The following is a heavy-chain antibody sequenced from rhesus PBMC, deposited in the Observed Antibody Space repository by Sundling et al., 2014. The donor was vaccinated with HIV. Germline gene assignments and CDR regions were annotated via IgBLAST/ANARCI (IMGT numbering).Heavy chain of an antibody. V-gene: IGHV1-138*01. CDR1: GYTFIDYY. D-gene: IGHD1-26*01. J-gene: IGHJ4*01. CDR3: ARKTPYSYNFLS. Sequence: QVQLVQSGAEVKKPGSSVKVSCKASGYTFIDYYMHWVRQAPGQGLEWMGEINPKTGGTNYAQKFQGRVTMTRDTSTSTAYMELSSLRPEDTAVYYCARKTPYSYNFLSWGQGVLVTVSS. CDR2: INPKTGGT.